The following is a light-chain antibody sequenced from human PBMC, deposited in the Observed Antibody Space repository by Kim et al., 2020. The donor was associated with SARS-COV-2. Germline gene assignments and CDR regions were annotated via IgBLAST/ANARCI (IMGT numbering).Light chain of an antibody. CDR1: SGSVSTSAY. CDR3: MLFIGSGIWV. J-gene: IGLJ3*02. Sequence: GGPVTLTCGLSSGSVSTSAYPSWYQQTPGQAPRTLIYSTNTRSSGVPDRFSGSILGNKAALTITGAQADDESDYYCMLFIGSGIWVFGGGTQLTVL. V-gene: IGLV8-61*01. CDR2: STN.